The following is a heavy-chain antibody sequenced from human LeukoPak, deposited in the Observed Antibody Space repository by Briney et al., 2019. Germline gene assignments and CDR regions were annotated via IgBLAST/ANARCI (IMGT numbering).Heavy chain of an antibody. J-gene: IGHJ4*02. CDR1: GFTFSPAW. V-gene: IGHV3-74*01. Sequence: GGSLRLSCAASGFTFSPAWMHWVRQAPGKGLEWVSRINNDGSYINYAESVKGRFILSRDNTKNTLTLQMNSLRAEDTAVYFCVRDGSAYNFDYWGQGVLVTVSS. CDR3: VRDGSAYNFDY. D-gene: IGHD5-24*01. CDR2: INNDGSYI.